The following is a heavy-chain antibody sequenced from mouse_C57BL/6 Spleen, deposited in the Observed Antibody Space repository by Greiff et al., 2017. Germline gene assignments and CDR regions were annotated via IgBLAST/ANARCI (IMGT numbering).Heavy chain of an antibody. V-gene: IGHV1-74*01. CDR1: GYTFTSYW. CDR2: IHPSDSDT. CDR3: ALYYGSSYPFAY. Sequence: QVQLQQPGAELVKPGASVQVSCKASGYTFTSYWMHWVKQRPGQGLEWIGRIHPSDSDTNYNQKFTGKATLTVDKSSSTAYMQLSSLTSEDSAVYYCALYYGSSYPFAYWGQGTLVTVSA. D-gene: IGHD1-1*01. J-gene: IGHJ3*01.